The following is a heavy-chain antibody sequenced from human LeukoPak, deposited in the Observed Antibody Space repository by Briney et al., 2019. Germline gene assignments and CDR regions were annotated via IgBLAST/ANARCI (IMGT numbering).Heavy chain of an antibody. J-gene: IGHJ5*02. CDR1: GGSISSSSYY. D-gene: IGHD3-3*01. V-gene: IGHV4-39*07. CDR3: ASDVLRFSNWFDP. Sequence: KPSETLSLTCTVSGGSISSSSYYWGWIRQPPGKGLEWIGSNYYSGSTYYNPSLKSRVTISVDTSKNQFSLKVSSVTAADTAVYYCASDVLRFSNWFDPWGQGTLVTVSS. CDR2: NYYSGST.